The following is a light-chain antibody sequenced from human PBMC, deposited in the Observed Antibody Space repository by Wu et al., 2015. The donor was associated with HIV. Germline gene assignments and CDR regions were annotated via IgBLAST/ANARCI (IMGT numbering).Light chain of an antibody. V-gene: IGKV3-20*01. Sequence: EIVLTQSPGTLSLSPGERATLSCRASQSVSSSYLAWYQQKPGQAPRLLIYGASSRATGIPDRFSGSGSGTDFTLTISRLEPEDFAVYYCQQYGTSRTMFGQGTKVEIK. J-gene: IGKJ1*01. CDR2: GAS. CDR1: QSVSSSY. CDR3: QQYGTSRTM.